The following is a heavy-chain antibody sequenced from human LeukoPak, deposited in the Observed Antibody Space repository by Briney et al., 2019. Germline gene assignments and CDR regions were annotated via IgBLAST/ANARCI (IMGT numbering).Heavy chain of an antibody. CDR1: GYTFTNYA. Sequence: ASVKVSCKASGYTFTNYAISWVRQAPGQGLEWMGWISGYNGNTILAQKLQGRVTMTTDTSTSTAYMELRSLRSDDTAVYYCAREGFTMVRGVIISTTNWFDPWGQGTLVTVSS. D-gene: IGHD3-10*01. CDR2: ISGYNGNT. CDR3: AREGFTMVRGVIISTTNWFDP. V-gene: IGHV1-18*01. J-gene: IGHJ5*02.